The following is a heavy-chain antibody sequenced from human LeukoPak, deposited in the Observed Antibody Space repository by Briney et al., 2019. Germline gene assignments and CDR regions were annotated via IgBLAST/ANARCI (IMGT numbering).Heavy chain of an antibody. J-gene: IGHJ5*02. CDR1: GFTFSDYY. V-gene: IGHV3-11*01. CDR2: ISSSCSTI. D-gene: IGHD4-23*01. Sequence: GGSLRLSCAAAGFTFSDYYMSWIRQAAGKGVEWGSYISSSCSTIYYADSVKGRSTISRDNAKNSLYLQMNSLRAEDTAVYYCARAPTTVVTGWFDPWGQGTLVTVSS. CDR3: ARAPTTVVTGWFDP.